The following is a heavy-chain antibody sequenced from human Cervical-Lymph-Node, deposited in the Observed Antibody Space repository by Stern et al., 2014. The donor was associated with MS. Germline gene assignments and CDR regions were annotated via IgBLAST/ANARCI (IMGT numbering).Heavy chain of an antibody. D-gene: IGHD6-13*01. CDR2: ISPLFGTT. Sequence: QVQLVQSGAEVKKPGSSVKVSCKASGFSFSTFDIIWVRQAPGQGLELLGVISPLFGTTNYVQKFQGRVTMTADESTSTAYMELNSLRSEDTAVYYCARHQGGIAANWGQGTLVTVSS. CDR3: ARHQGGIAAN. J-gene: IGHJ4*02. CDR1: GFSFSTFD. V-gene: IGHV1-69*01.